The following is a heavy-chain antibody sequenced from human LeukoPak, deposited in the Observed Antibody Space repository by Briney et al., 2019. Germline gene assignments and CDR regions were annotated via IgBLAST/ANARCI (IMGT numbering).Heavy chain of an antibody. CDR2: INHSGST. Sequence: SETLSLTCAVYGGSFSGYYWSWIRQPPGKGLEWIGEINHSGSTNYNPSLKSRVTISVDTSKNQFSLKLSSVTAADTAVYYCARDSSSWTSFDYWGQGTLVTVSS. D-gene: IGHD6-13*01. J-gene: IGHJ4*02. V-gene: IGHV4-34*01. CDR3: ARDSSSWTSFDY. CDR1: GGSFSGYY.